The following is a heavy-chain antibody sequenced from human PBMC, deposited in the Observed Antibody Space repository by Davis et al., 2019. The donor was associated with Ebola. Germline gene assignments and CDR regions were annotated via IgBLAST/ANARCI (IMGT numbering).Heavy chain of an antibody. Sequence: GESLKISCAASGFTFSSYAMHWVRQAPGKGLEWVAVISYDGSNKYYADSVKGRFTISRDNSKNTLYLQMNSLRDEDTAVYYCARDDRITIFGVVIRNYYYYGMDVWGQGTTVTVSS. CDR1: GFTFSSYA. CDR2: ISYDGSNK. D-gene: IGHD3-3*01. CDR3: ARDDRITIFGVVIRNYYYYGMDV. J-gene: IGHJ6*02. V-gene: IGHV3-30-3*01.